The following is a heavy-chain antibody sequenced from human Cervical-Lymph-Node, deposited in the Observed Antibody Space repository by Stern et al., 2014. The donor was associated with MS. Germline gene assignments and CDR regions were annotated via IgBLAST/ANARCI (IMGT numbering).Heavy chain of an antibody. CDR3: ATQYPGGQFGGMDV. J-gene: IGHJ6*02. D-gene: IGHD2-2*02. CDR2: INPNSGGT. V-gene: IGHV1-2*06. CDR1: GYTFTGYY. Sequence: QVQLVESGAEVKKPGASVKVSCKASGYTFTGYYMHWVRQAPGQGLEWMGRINPNSGGTNYAQKFQGRVTMTRDTSISTAYMELSRLRSDDTAVYYCATQYPGGQFGGMDVWGQGTTVTVSS.